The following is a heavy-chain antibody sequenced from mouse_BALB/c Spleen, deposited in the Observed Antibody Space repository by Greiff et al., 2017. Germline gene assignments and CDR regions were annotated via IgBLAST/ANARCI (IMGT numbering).Heavy chain of an antibody. D-gene: IGHD2-4*01. Sequence: EVMLVESGGGLVQPGGSLKLSCAASGFTFSSYGMSWVRQTPDKRLELVATINSNGGSTYYPDSVKGRFTISRDNAKNTLYLQMSSLKSEDTAMYYCARGAITTRAWFAYWGQGTLVTVSA. CDR1: GFTFSSYG. CDR3: ARGAITTRAWFAY. J-gene: IGHJ3*01. V-gene: IGHV5-6-3*01. CDR2: INSNGGST.